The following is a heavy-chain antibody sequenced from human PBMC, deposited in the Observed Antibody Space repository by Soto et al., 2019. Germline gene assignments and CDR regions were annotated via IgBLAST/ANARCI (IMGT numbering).Heavy chain of an antibody. Sequence: QLQLQESGPGLVKPSETLSLTCTVSGGSISSSSYYWGWIRQPPGKGLEWIGSIYYSGSTYYNPSLKSRVTISVDTSKNQFSLKLSSVTAADTAVYYCARHHSSSFGAFDIWGRGTMVTVSS. J-gene: IGHJ3*02. CDR1: GGSISSSSYY. V-gene: IGHV4-39*01. CDR2: IYYSGST. CDR3: ARHHSSSFGAFDI. D-gene: IGHD6-6*01.